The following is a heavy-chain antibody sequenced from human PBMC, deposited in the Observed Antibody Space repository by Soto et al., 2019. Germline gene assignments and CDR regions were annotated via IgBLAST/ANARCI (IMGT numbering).Heavy chain of an antibody. V-gene: IGHV1-2*02. CDR2: IDPNSGGT. CDR1: GYTFTGYY. D-gene: IGHD3-3*01. CDR3: ARDDFWSGYYQLGDY. J-gene: IGHJ4*02. Sequence: QVQLVQSGAEVKKPGASVKVSCKASGYTFTGYYIHWVRQAPGQGLEWMGWIDPNSGGTDYAQKFQGRVTMTRDTSISKAYMELSRLRSDDTAVYYCARDDFWSGYYQLGDYWGQGTLVTVSS.